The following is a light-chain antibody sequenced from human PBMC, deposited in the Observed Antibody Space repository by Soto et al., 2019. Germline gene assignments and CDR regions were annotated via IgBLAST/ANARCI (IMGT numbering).Light chain of an antibody. V-gene: IGKV3D-15*01. J-gene: IGKJ5*01. Sequence: EIVLTHSPATLSLSPCERATLSFRASQSVSSYLAWYQQKPGQAPRLLIFGASNRATGIPARFSGSGSGTEFTLTISGLQSEDFAVYYCQQYNNWPPGFGQGTRLEIK. CDR3: QQYNNWPPG. CDR1: QSVSSY. CDR2: GAS.